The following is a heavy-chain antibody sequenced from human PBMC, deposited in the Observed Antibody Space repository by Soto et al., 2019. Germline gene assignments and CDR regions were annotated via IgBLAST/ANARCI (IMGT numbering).Heavy chain of an antibody. V-gene: IGHV1-3*01. CDR1: GYAFTNYV. Sequence: SVKVSCKASGYAFTNYVMHWVRLAPGQRLEWMGWINAANGNTQYSQKFQGRVSISTDTSANTAYMELSSLRSEDTAVYYCATGFSDPRDYWGQGTLVTVSS. J-gene: IGHJ4*02. CDR2: INAANGNT. D-gene: IGHD5-12*01. CDR3: ATGFSDPRDY.